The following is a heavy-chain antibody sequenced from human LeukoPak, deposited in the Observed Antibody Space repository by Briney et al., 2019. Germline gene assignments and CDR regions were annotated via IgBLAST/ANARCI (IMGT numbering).Heavy chain of an antibody. V-gene: IGHV4-34*01. D-gene: IGHD4/OR15-4a*01. CDR3: ARDRALTP. CDR2: INHSGST. J-gene: IGHJ5*02. CDR1: GGSFSGYY. Sequence: KPSETLSLTCAVYGGSFSGYYWSWIRQPPGKGLEWIGEINHSGSTNYNPSLKSRVTISVDTSKNQFSLKLSSVTAADTAVYYCARDRALTPWGQGTLVTVSS.